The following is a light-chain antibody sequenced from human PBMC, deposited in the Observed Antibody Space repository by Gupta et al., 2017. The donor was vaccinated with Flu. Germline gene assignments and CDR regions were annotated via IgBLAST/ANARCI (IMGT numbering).Light chain of an antibody. CDR1: QSIGSN. CDR3: QQYYNWPRT. CDR2: GAS. V-gene: IGKV3-15*01. J-gene: IGKJ1*01. Sequence: EIVMTQSPATLSVSPGERATLSCRASQSIGSNLAWYQQKPGQAPRLLIYGASARATGISVRFSGSGSETEFTLTISSLQTEDFAVYYCQQYYNWPRTFGPGTKVEIK.